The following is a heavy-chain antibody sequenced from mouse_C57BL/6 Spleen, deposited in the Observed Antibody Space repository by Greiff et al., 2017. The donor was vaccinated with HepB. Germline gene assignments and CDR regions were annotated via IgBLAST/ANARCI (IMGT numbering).Heavy chain of an antibody. J-gene: IGHJ2*01. D-gene: IGHD1-1*02. Sequence: QVQLQQPGAELVKPGASVKLSCKASGYTFTSYWMQWVKQRPGQGLEWIGEIDPSDSYTNYNQKFKGKATLTVDTSSSTAYMQLSSLTSEDSAVYYCAREGDGRDYFDYWGQVTTLTVSS. CDR3: AREGDGRDYFDY. V-gene: IGHV1-50*01. CDR2: IDPSDSYT. CDR1: GYTFTSYW.